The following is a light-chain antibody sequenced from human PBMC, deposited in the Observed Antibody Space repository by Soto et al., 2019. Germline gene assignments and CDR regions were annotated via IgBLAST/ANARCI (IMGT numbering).Light chain of an antibody. CDR2: LNSDGSH. CDR1: SGHSTYS. Sequence: QAVVTQSPSASASLGASVKLTCTLSSGHSTYSVAWHQQHPEKGPRYLMKLNSDGSHGKGDGIPDRFSGSSSGAERFLTISSLQSEDEADYYCQTWGSGVVVFGGGTKVTVL. CDR3: QTWGSGVVV. V-gene: IGLV4-69*01. J-gene: IGLJ3*02.